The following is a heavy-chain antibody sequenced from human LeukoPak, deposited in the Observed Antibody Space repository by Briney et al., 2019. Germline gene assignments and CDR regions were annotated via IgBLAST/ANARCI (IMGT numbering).Heavy chain of an antibody. Sequence: KASETLSLTCAVYGGSFSGYYWSWIRQPPGKGLEWIASIYYSGSTYYNPSLKSRVTISVDTSKNQLSLKLSSLTAADTAVYYCARHEYSGSYYGLSWFDPWGQGTLVTVSS. V-gene: IGHV4-34*01. D-gene: IGHD1-26*01. CDR2: IYYSGST. CDR3: ARHEYSGSYYGLSWFDP. J-gene: IGHJ5*02. CDR1: GGSFSGYY.